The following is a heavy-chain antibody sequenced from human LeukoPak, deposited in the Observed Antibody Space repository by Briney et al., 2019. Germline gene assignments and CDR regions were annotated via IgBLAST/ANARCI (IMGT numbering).Heavy chain of an antibody. V-gene: IGHV3-23*01. J-gene: IGHJ4*02. D-gene: IGHD3-9*01. Sequence: GGSLRLSCGASGFTFGTHAMTWVRQAPGKGLEYVSLISGSGDITYYAHSLKDRFTISRDNSKNTLYLQMNSLRAEDTAVYYCAKPFLTGYYNPFYWGQGTLVTVSS. CDR3: AKPFLTGYYNPFY. CDR2: ISGSGDIT. CDR1: GFTFGTHA.